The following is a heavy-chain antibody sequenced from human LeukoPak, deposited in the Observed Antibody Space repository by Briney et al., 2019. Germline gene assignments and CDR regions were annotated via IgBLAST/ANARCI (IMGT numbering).Heavy chain of an antibody. Sequence: ASVKVSCKATGYTFTSYGISWVRQAPGQGLEWMGWISANNGNANYAPKLQGRATMTTDTSTSTAYMEVRSLRSDDTAVYYCARDLRVAARRNYYYYGMDVWGQGTTVTVSS. D-gene: IGHD6-6*01. CDR3: ARDLRVAARRNYYYYGMDV. CDR1: GYTFTSYG. V-gene: IGHV1-18*01. CDR2: ISANNGNA. J-gene: IGHJ6*02.